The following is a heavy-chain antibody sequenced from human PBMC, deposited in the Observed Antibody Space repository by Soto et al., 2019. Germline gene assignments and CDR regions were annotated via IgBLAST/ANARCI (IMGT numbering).Heavy chain of an antibody. V-gene: IGHV1-69*12. D-gene: IGHD5-18*01. Sequence: QVQLVQSGAEVKKPGSSVKVSCKASGGTFSSYAISWVRQAPGQGLEWMGGIIPIFGTANYAQKFQGRVTITADESTSTAYMELSTLRSEDTAVQYCATDDVDTAMPYGMDVWGQGTTVTVSS. CDR1: GGTFSSYA. CDR3: ATDDVDTAMPYGMDV. J-gene: IGHJ6*02. CDR2: IIPIFGTA.